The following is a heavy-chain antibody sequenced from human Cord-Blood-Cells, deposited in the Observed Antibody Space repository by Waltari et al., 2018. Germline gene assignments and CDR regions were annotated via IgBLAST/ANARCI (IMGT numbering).Heavy chain of an antibody. CDR1: GGTFSSYA. CDR2: MIPILGTA. V-gene: IGHV1-69*01. D-gene: IGHD5-12*01. CDR3: ARDKGGSGYVDGFDY. Sequence: QVQLVQSGAEVKKPGSSVKVSCKASGGTFSSYAISWVRQAPGQGLEWMGGMIPILGTANYAQKFQGRVTMTADESTSTAYMELSSLRSEDTAVYYCARDKGGSGYVDGFDYWGQGTLVTVSS. J-gene: IGHJ4*02.